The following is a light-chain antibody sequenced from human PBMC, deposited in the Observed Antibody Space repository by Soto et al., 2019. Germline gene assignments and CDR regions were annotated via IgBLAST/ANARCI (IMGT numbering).Light chain of an antibody. J-gene: IGLJ2*01. CDR3: SSYTSSTTLKV. CDR1: SSDVGGYNY. CDR2: DVS. V-gene: IGLV2-14*01. Sequence: QSALTQSASVSGSPGQSITISCTGTSSDVGGYNYDSWYQQHPGKAPKLIIYDVSNRPSGVSNRFSGSKSGNTASLTISGLQAEDEADYYCSSYTSSTTLKVFGGGTKLTVL.